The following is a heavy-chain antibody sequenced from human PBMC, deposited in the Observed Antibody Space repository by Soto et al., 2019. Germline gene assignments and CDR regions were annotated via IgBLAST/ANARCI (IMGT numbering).Heavy chain of an antibody. D-gene: IGHD6-6*01. CDR1: GYTFTVYY. J-gene: IGHJ6*03. CDR3: ARSRGGIAARPGYYYYMDV. Sequence: ASVKVSCKASGYTFTVYYMHWVRQAPGQGLEWMGWINPNSGGTNYAQKFQGWVTMTRDTSISTAYMELSRLRSDDTAVYYCARSRGGIAARPGYYYYMDVWGKGTTVTVSS. CDR2: INPNSGGT. V-gene: IGHV1-2*04.